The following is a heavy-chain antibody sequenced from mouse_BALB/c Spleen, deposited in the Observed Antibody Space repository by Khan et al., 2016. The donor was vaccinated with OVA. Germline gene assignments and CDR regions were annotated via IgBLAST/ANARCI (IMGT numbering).Heavy chain of an antibody. J-gene: IGHJ3*01. CDR1: GYAFSNYW. Sequence: QVQLKQSGAELVRPGSSMKISCKASGYAFSNYWMNWVKLGPGQGLEWIGQIYPGDGNTNYNGKFKDKATLTADKSSSTASMQLSSLTSEDSAVYSCGGSGYDFVAYWGQGTLVTVSA. V-gene: IGHV1-80*01. D-gene: IGHD2-14*01. CDR3: GGSGYDFVAY. CDR2: IYPGDGNT.